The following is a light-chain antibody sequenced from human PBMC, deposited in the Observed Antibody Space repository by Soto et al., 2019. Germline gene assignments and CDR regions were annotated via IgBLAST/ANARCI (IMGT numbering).Light chain of an antibody. CDR3: QQYHSSPA. CDR2: WAS. V-gene: IGKV4-1*01. Sequence: DILMTQSPDSLAVSLGERATINCKSSQSVLYSSNNKNYLAWYQQKPGQPPKLLIYWASTRESGVPDRFSGSGSGTDFTLTISSLQAEDVAVYYCQQYHSSPAFGGGTKVDIK. CDR1: QSVLYSSNNKNY. J-gene: IGKJ4*01.